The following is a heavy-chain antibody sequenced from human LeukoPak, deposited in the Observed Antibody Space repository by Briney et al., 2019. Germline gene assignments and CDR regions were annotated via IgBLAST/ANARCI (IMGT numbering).Heavy chain of an antibody. Sequence: GGSLRLSCAASGFTFSDYYMSWIRQAPGKGPEWVSYISSSGSTIYYADSVKGRFTISRDNAKNSLYLQMNSLRAEDTAVYYCARDGILWFGELHDAFDIWGQGTMVTVSS. CDR1: GFTFSDYY. V-gene: IGHV3-11*01. CDR3: ARDGILWFGELHDAFDI. CDR2: ISSSGSTI. J-gene: IGHJ3*02. D-gene: IGHD3-10*01.